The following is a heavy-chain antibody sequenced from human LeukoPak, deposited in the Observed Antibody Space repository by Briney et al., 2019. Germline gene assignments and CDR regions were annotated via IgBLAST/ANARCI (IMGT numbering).Heavy chain of an antibody. CDR3: GGLYRSAWSVDY. Sequence: SETLSLTCTVSGDSISSSRHYWGWIRQPPGKGLEWIGTFFYSGSTYYNPSLKSRVTISVDTSKNQFSLRLTSVTATETAVYYCGGLYRSAWSVDYWGQGTLVTVSS. V-gene: IGHV4-39*01. J-gene: IGHJ4*02. D-gene: IGHD6-19*01. CDR2: FFYSGST. CDR1: GDSISSSRHY.